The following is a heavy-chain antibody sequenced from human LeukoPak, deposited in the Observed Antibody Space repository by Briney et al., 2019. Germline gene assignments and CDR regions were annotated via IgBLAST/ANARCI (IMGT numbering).Heavy chain of an antibody. Sequence: GGSLRLSCAASGLTFSNSAMSWVRQAPGKGLEWVAGMSSDGSEKFYADSVKGRFTISRDNSKSMLDLQMNSLRVEDTAMYYCAKGVTGSSYSASDIWGQGTMVTVSS. V-gene: IGHV3-30*18. J-gene: IGHJ3*02. CDR3: AKGVTGSSYSASDI. CDR1: GLTFSNSA. CDR2: MSSDGSEK. D-gene: IGHD1-26*01.